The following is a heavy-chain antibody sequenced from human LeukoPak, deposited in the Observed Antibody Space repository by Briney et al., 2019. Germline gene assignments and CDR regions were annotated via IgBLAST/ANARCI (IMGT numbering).Heavy chain of an antibody. D-gene: IGHD3-3*01. J-gene: IGHJ4*02. CDR1: GGSFSGYY. Sequence: SETLSLTCAVYGGSFSGYYWSWIRQPPGKGLEWIGEINHSGSANYNPSLKSRVTLSIDKSKNQFSLNLNSVTAADTAVYYCARARRDSGYYKVDYWGQGTLVTVSS. V-gene: IGHV4-34*01. CDR3: ARARRDSGYYKVDY. CDR2: INHSGSA.